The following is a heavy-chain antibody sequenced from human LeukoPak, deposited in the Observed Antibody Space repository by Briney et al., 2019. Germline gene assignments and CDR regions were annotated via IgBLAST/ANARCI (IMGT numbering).Heavy chain of an antibody. CDR1: GFTFSSYS. CDR2: ISSSSSYI. Sequence: GGSLRLSCAASGFTFSSYSMNWVRQAPGKGLEWVSSISSSSSYIYYADSVKGRFTISRDNAKNSLYLQMNSLRAEDTAVYYCARDGRNELPWFGSNWFDPWGQGTLVTVSS. CDR3: ARDGRNELPWFGSNWFDP. V-gene: IGHV3-21*01. J-gene: IGHJ5*02. D-gene: IGHD3-10*01.